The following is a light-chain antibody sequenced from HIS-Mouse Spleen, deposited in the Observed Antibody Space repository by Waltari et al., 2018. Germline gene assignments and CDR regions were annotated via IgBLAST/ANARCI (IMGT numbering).Light chain of an antibody. CDR1: SSNIGSNY. CDR3: AAWDDSLSGVV. Sequence: QSVLTQPPSASGTPGQRVTISCSGSSSNIGSNYVYWYQQHPGTAPKLLIFRNNPGPSGVPDRFSGSKSGTSASLAISGLRSEDEADYYCAAWDDSLSGVVFGGGTKLTVL. V-gene: IGLV1-47*01. J-gene: IGLJ2*01. CDR2: RNN.